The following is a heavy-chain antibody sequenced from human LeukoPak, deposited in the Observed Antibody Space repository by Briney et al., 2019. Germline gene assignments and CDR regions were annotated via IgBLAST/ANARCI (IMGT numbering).Heavy chain of an antibody. V-gene: IGHV1-18*01. D-gene: IGHD6-19*01. CDR1: GYTFTNFG. CDR2: ISAYNGNT. J-gene: IGHJ5*02. CDR3: ARELAVAPGGWFDP. Sequence: ASVKVSCKASGYTFTNFGISWVRQAPGQGLEWMGWISAYNGNTNYAQKLQGRVTMTTDTSTSTAYMELRSLRSDDTAVYYCARELAVAPGGWFDPWGQGTLVTVSS.